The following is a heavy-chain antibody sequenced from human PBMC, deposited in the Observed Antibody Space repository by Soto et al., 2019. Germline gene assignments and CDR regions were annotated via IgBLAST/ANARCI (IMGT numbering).Heavy chain of an antibody. J-gene: IGHJ6*02. Sequence: ASVKVSCKASGYTFTSYGISWVRQAPGQGLEWMGWISAYNGNTNYAQKLQGRVTMTTDTSTSTAYMELRSLRSDDTAVYYCVRVLPEGRHCSGGSCYAEYYYYYGMDVWG. CDR2: ISAYNGNT. CDR3: VRVLPEGRHCSGGSCYAEYYYYYGMDV. CDR1: GYTFTSYG. V-gene: IGHV1-18*04. D-gene: IGHD2-15*01.